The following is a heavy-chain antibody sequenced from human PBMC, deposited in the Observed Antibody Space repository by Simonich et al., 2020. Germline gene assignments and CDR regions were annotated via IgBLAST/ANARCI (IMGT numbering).Heavy chain of an antibody. CDR1: GYTFTSYG. CDR3: ARDQGGRAAAATDY. Sequence: QVQLVQSGAEVKKPGSSVKVSCKASGYTFTSYGISWVRQAPGQGLEWMGWISAYNGKTTDAQKLQDRVTMTTDTSTSTAYMELRSLRSDDTAVYYCARDQGGRAAAATDYWGQGTLVTVSS. CDR2: ISAYNGKT. V-gene: IGHV1-18*01. D-gene: IGHD6-13*01. J-gene: IGHJ4*02.